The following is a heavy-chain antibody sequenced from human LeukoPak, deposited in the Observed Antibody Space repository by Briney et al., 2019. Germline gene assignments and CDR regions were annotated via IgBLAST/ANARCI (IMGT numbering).Heavy chain of an antibody. J-gene: IGHJ4*02. V-gene: IGHV4-34*01. CDR2: INHSGST. D-gene: IGHD6-13*01. CDR3: ARDPAAAGAEGGLDY. Sequence: PSETLSLTCAVYGGSFSGYYWSWIRQPPGKGLEWIGEINHSGSTNYNPSLKSRVTISVDTSKNQFSLKLSSVTAADTAVYYCARDPAAAGAEGGLDYWGQGPLVTVSS. CDR1: GGSFSGYY.